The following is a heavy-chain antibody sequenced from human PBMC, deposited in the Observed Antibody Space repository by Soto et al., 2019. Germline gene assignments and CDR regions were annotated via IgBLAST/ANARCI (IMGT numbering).Heavy chain of an antibody. D-gene: IGHD3-3*01. J-gene: IGHJ4*02. CDR3: ARESKMFGVDY. CDR2: ISTKTGNT. CDR1: DYTFTSYG. V-gene: IGHV1-18*01. Sequence: QVQLVQSGPEVKKPGASVKVSCKASDYTFTSYGITWVRQAPGQGLEWMGWISTKTGNTNYAQNLQGRLLMTTDTSTNTAYMELRSLRFDDTAVYYCARESKMFGVDYWGQGTPVTVSS.